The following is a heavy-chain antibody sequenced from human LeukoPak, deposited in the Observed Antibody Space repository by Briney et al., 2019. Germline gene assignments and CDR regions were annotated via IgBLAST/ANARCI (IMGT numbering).Heavy chain of an antibody. V-gene: IGHV2-5*01. CDR3: AHTFYYYGSGTHYRPSDVFDI. CDR2: IYWNDDK. Sequence: TLSLTCTVSGGPISRYYWSWIRQPPGKALEWLALIYWNDDKRYSPSLKNRLTITKDTSKNQVVLTMTNMDPVDTATYYCAHTFYYYGSGTHYRPSDVFDIWGQGTMVTVSS. D-gene: IGHD3-10*01. J-gene: IGHJ3*02. CDR1: GGPISRYYWS.